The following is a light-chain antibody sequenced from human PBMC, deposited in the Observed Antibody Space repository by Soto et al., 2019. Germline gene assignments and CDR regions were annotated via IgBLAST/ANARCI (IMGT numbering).Light chain of an antibody. Sequence: EIVLTQSPATLSLSPGDRATLSCRASQTVGSYLAWFRQTPGQTPRLLIYDTSIRATGVPARFSGSGSGTDFTLTISSLEAEDFAIYYCQQRSDWPPTFGQGTKVDIK. CDR1: QTVGSY. CDR2: DTS. CDR3: QQRSDWPPT. V-gene: IGKV3-11*01. J-gene: IGKJ1*01.